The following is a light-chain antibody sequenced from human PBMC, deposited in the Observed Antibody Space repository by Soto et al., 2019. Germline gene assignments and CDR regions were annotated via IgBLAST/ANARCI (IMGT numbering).Light chain of an antibody. CDR3: SSSAGIYHYLV. Sequence: QSALTQPPSASGSPGQSVTISCTGTSSDVGGYNYISWYQQHPGKAPKLMIYEVSKRPSGVPDRFSGSKSGNTASLTVSGLQAEDEADYFCSSSAGIYHYLVFGGGTQLTVL. CDR1: SSDVGGYNY. V-gene: IGLV2-8*01. CDR2: EVS. J-gene: IGLJ3*02.